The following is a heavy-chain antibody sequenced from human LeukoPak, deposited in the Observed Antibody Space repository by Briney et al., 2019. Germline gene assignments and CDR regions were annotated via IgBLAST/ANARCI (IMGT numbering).Heavy chain of an antibody. CDR3: AKDIYPLGYCSGGSCYLYHYYGMDV. CDR1: GFTFSSYA. CDR2: ISGSGGST. V-gene: IGHV3-23*01. Sequence: PGGSLRLSCAASGFTFSSYAMSWVRQAPGKGLEWVPAISGSGGSTYYADSVKGRFTISRDNSKNTLYLQMNSLRAEDTAVYYCAKDIYPLGYCSGGSCYLYHYYGMDVWGQGTTVTVSS. D-gene: IGHD2-15*01. J-gene: IGHJ6*02.